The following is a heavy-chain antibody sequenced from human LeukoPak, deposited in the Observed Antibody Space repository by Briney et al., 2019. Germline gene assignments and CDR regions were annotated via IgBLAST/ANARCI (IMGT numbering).Heavy chain of an antibody. J-gene: IGHJ4*02. CDR3: ATDGGPFDN. CDR2: INKDASEK. V-gene: IGHV3-7*01. D-gene: IGHD3-3*01. CDR1: GFIFSGYW. Sequence: GGSLRLSCAGSGFIFSGYWMSWVRQAPGKGLEWVANINKDASEKYYSDSVRGRFPIARDNPKNSVFLQMNRLRGDDTAVYYCATDGGPFDNWGLGTLVTVSS.